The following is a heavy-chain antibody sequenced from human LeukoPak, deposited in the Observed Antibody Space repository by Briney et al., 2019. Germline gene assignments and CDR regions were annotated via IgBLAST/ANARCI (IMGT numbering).Heavy chain of an antibody. Sequence: ASVKVSCKVSGYTFTELSMHWVRQAPGKGLEWMGGFDPEDGETIYAQKFQGRVTMTEDTSTDTAYMELSSLRSEDTAVYYCATWRRQGWFRPYYFDYWGQGTLVTVSS. V-gene: IGHV1-24*01. CDR1: GYTFTELS. J-gene: IGHJ4*02. CDR3: ATWRRQGWFRPYYFDY. CDR2: FDPEDGET. D-gene: IGHD6-19*01.